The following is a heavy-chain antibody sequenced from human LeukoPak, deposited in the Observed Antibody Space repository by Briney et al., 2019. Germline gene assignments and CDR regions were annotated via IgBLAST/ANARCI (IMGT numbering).Heavy chain of an antibody. J-gene: IGHJ5*02. Sequence: GRSLRLSCAASGFTFSSYAMHWVRQAPGKGLEWVAVISYDGSNKHYADSVKGRFTISRDNSKNTLYLQMNSLRAEDTAVYYCARDRSSLYSSSWYENWFDPWGQGTLVTVSS. CDR1: GFTFSSYA. CDR3: ARDRSSLYSSSWYENWFDP. D-gene: IGHD6-13*01. V-gene: IGHV3-30-3*01. CDR2: ISYDGSNK.